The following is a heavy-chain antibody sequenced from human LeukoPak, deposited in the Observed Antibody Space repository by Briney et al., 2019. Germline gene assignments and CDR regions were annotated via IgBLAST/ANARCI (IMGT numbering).Heavy chain of an antibody. J-gene: IGHJ2*01. CDR3: ARARYSASRYFDS. Sequence: SETLSLTCTVSAGSVSGYFWNWIRQSPGKGLEWVGYISYSGTTNYNPSLKSRVTISVDTSKNQFSLKLSSVTAADTAVYYCARARYSASRYFDSGGRGTLVTVS. CDR2: ISYSGTT. CDR1: AGSVSGYF. V-gene: IGHV4-59*02. D-gene: IGHD6-13*01.